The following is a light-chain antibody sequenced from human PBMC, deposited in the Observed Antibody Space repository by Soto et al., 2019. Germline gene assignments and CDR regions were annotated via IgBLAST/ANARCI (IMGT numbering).Light chain of an antibody. CDR3: QELHSYPYT. CDR2: VAT. CDR1: QALNSY. J-gene: IGKJ2*01. V-gene: IGKV1-9*01. Sequence: DIQLTQSPSFLSASVGDRVTITCRASQALNSYLSWYQQKPGKAPKLLIFVATSLQSGVPSRFSGSGSATEFPLTISSLQPEDSATYYCQELHSYPYTFGQGTKLEIK.